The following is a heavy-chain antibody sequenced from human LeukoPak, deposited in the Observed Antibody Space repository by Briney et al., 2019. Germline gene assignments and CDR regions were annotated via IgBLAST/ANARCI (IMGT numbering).Heavy chain of an antibody. D-gene: IGHD2-21*01. CDR3: ARGSDNYGGYVDY. Sequence: PSETLSLTCAVYGGSFSGYYWSWIRQPPGKGLEWIGEINHSGSTNYNPSLKSRVTISVDTSKNQFSLKLSSVTAADTAVYYCARGSDNYGGYVDYWGQGTLVTVSS. CDR2: INHSGST. J-gene: IGHJ4*02. CDR1: GGSFSGYY. V-gene: IGHV4-34*01.